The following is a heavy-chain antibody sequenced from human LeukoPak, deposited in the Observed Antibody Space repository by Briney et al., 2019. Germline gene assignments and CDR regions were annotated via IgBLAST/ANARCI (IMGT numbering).Heavy chain of an antibody. CDR1: GGSISSGGYS. D-gene: IGHD3-3*01. V-gene: IGHV4-30-2*05. J-gene: IGHJ6*02. CDR3: ARVLARITIFGVVITGYGMDV. Sequence: SETLSLTCAVSGGSISSGGYSWSWIRQPPGKGLEWIGYIYHSGSTYYNPSLKSRVTISVDTSKNQFSLKLSSVTAADTAVYYCARVLARITIFGVVITGYGMDVWGQGTTVTVSS. CDR2: IYHSGST.